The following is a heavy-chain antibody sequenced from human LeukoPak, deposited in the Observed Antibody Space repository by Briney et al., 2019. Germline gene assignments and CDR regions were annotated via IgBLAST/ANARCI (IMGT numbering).Heavy chain of an antibody. Sequence: SGPTLVKPTQTLTLTCTFSGFSLSTSGVGVGWIRQPPGKALEWLALIYWDDDKRYSPSLKSRLTITKDTSKNQVVLTMTNMDPVDTATYYCVHRHLGYSSSWPLPFDYWGQGTLVTVSS. V-gene: IGHV2-5*02. J-gene: IGHJ4*02. D-gene: IGHD6-13*01. CDR1: GFSLSTSGVG. CDR3: VHRHLGYSSSWPLPFDY. CDR2: IYWDDDK.